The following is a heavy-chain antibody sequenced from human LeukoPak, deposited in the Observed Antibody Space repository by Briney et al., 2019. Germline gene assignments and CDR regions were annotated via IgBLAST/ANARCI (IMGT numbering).Heavy chain of an antibody. Sequence: SETLSLTCSVSGGSISTCYWSWIRQPPGKGLEWIGYIYYTGTTDYNPSLKSRVTISLDTSKDQFSLKLSSVTAADTAVYYCARSLSSTGYYYYGMDVWGQGTTVTVSS. J-gene: IGHJ6*02. CDR3: ARSLSSTGYYYYGMDV. CDR1: GGSISTCY. D-gene: IGHD6-13*01. CDR2: IYYTGTT. V-gene: IGHV4-59*08.